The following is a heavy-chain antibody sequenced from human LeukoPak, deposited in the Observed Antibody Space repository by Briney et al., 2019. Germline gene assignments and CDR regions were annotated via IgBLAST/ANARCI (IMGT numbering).Heavy chain of an antibody. J-gene: IGHJ4*02. CDR1: GFTFSSYW. CDR2: IKSDGSVT. Sequence: GGSLRLSCAASGFTFSSYWMHWVRQAPGKGLVWVSRIKSDGSVTSYADSVKGRFTISRDNAKNTLYLQMNTLRAEDTAVYYCARVGVLSSSWLLYWGQGTLVTVSS. V-gene: IGHV3-74*01. D-gene: IGHD6-13*01. CDR3: ARVGVLSSSWLLY.